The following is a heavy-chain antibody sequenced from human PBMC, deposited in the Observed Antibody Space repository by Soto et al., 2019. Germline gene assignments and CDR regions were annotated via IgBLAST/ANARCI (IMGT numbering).Heavy chain of an antibody. V-gene: IGHV1-2*04. D-gene: IGHD4-17*01. Sequence: ASVKVSCKASGYTFTGYYMHWVRQAHGQGLEWMGWINPNSGGTNYAQKFQGWVTMTRDTSISTAYMELSRLRSDDTAVYYCARGPLSHMTTVHHYYYYYYMDVWGKGTTVTVSS. CDR1: GYTFTGYY. J-gene: IGHJ6*03. CDR3: ARGPLSHMTTVHHYYYYYYMDV. CDR2: INPNSGGT.